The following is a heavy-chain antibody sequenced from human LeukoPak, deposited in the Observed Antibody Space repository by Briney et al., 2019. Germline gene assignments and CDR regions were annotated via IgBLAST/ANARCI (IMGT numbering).Heavy chain of an antibody. CDR1: GFTFSTYW. V-gene: IGHV3-7*04. CDR3: ARGSGSYPYYYYYYGMDV. CDR2: IKQDGSEK. D-gene: IGHD3-10*01. Sequence: GGSLRLSCAASGFTFSTYWMTWVRQAPGKELEWVANIKQDGSEKYYVDSVKGRFTISRDNAKNSLYLQMNSLRAEDTAVYYCARGSGSYPYYYYYYGMDVWGQGTTVTVSS. J-gene: IGHJ6*02.